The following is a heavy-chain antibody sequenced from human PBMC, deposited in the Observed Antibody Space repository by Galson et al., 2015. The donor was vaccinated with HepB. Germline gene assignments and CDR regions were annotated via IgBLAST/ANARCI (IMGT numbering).Heavy chain of an antibody. CDR1: GFTFSGYG. V-gene: IGHV3-30*18. CDR3: AKSGGKYDHVWGSYRPHYYYYYMDV. Sequence: SLRLSCAASGFTFSGYGMHWVRQAPGKGLEWVAVISYDGNNKYYADSVKGRFTISRDNSKNTLNLQMNSLRAEDTALYYCAKSGGKYDHVWGSYRPHYYYYYMDVWGKGTTVTVSS. D-gene: IGHD3-16*02. CDR2: ISYDGNNK. J-gene: IGHJ6*03.